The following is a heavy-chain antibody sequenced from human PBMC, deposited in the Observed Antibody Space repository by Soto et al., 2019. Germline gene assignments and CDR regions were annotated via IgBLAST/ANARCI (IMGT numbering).Heavy chain of an antibody. Sequence: QVQLVQSGAEVKKPGSSVKVSCKASGGTFSSYAISWVRQAPGQGLEWMGGIIPIFGTANYAQKFQGRVTITADESTSTAYMELSSLRSEDTPVYYCARDPDCSSTSCYGSFDYWGQGTLVTVSS. J-gene: IGHJ4*02. CDR2: IIPIFGTA. CDR3: ARDPDCSSTSCYGSFDY. D-gene: IGHD2-2*01. V-gene: IGHV1-69*01. CDR1: GGTFSSYA.